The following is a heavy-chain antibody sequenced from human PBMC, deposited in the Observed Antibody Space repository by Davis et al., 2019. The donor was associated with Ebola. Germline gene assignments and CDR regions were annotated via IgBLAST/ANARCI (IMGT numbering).Heavy chain of an antibody. CDR2: ISGSGGST. Sequence: GESLKISCAASGFTFSSYAMSWVRQAPGKGLEWVSAISGSGGSTYYADTVKGRFTISRDNSKNTLYLQMNSLRAEDTAVYYCAKFWSGVLEQLVDYWGQGTLVTVSS. D-gene: IGHD6-6*01. V-gene: IGHV3-23*01. J-gene: IGHJ4*02. CDR1: GFTFSSYA. CDR3: AKFWSGVLEQLVDY.